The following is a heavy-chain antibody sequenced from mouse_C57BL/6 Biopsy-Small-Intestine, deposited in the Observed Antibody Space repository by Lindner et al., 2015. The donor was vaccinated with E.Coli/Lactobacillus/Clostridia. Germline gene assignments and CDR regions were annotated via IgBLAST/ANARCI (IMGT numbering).Heavy chain of an antibody. CDR3: AGYGYDFDY. D-gene: IGHD2-2*01. CDR2: INPNNGGT. J-gene: IGHJ2*01. Sequence: VQLQESGPELVKPGASVKMSCKTSGYTFTDYNMHWVKQSHGKSLEWIGYINPNNGGTTYNQKFKGKATLTVNKSSSTAYMELRSLTSEDSAVYYCAGYGYDFDYWGQGTTLTVSS. CDR1: GYTFTDYN. V-gene: IGHV1-22*01.